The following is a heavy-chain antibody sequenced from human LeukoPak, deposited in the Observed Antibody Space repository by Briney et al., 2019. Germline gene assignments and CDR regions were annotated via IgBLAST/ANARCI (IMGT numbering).Heavy chain of an antibody. D-gene: IGHD5-18*01. CDR3: AREGYSHGFYYYYYYYMDV. CDR2: IKQDGSEK. V-gene: IGHV3-7*01. Sequence: GGPLRLSCAASGFTFSSYWMSWVRQAPGKGLEGVANIKQDGSEKYYVDSVKGRFTIARDNAKNSLYLQMSSLRAEDTTVYYCAREGYSHGFYYYYYYYMDVWGKGTTVTVSS. CDR1: GFTFSSYW. J-gene: IGHJ6*03.